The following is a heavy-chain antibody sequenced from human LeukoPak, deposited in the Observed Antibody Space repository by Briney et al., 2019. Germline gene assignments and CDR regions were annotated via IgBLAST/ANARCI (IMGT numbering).Heavy chain of an antibody. Sequence: PGGSLRPSCAASGFTFSNHWMSWVRQAPGKGLEWVAIIKQDGSEKYYVDSVKGRFAISRDNRKNLLHLQMNSLRPDDSAVYYCVKDLGSAITSALALDVWGQGTTVTVSS. D-gene: IGHD2-15*01. CDR2: IKQDGSEK. V-gene: IGHV3-7*03. J-gene: IGHJ6*02. CDR3: VKDLGSAITSALALDV. CDR1: GFTFSNHW.